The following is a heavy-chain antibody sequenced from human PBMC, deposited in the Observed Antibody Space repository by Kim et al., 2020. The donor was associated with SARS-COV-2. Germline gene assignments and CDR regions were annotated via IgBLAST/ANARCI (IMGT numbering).Heavy chain of an antibody. V-gene: IGHV5-10-1*01. CDR1: GYSFTSYW. Sequence: GESLKISCKGSGYSFTSYWISWVRQMPGKGLEWMGRIDPSDSYTNYSPSFQGHVTISADKSISTAYLQWSSLKASDTARYYCARHRRDGYTWGYWGQGTLVTVSS. J-gene: IGHJ4*02. CDR3: ARHRRDGYTWGY. CDR2: IDPSDSYT. D-gene: IGHD5-12*01.